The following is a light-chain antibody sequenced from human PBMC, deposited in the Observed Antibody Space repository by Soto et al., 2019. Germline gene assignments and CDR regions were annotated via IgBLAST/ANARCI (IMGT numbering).Light chain of an antibody. Sequence: TKMTQSPSSLPALVGNAFPILCRASQSIRRYLNWYQQKPGKAPKLLIYAASSLQSGVPSRFSGSGSGTDFTLTSSSLQPEDFATYYCQQSYSTPITFGQGTRLDIK. CDR2: AAS. J-gene: IGKJ5*01. CDR3: QQSYSTPIT. V-gene: IGKV1-39*01. CDR1: QSIRRY.